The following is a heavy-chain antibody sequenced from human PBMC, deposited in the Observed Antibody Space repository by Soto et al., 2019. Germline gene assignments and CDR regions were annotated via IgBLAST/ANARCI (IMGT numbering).Heavy chain of an antibody. Sequence: SETLSLTCTVSGGSISSYYWSWIRQPPGKGLEWIGYIYYSGSTNYNPSLKSRVTISVDTSKNQFSLKLSSVTAADTAVYYCARDLRFGELLDWGQGTLVTVSS. V-gene: IGHV4-59*01. D-gene: IGHD3-10*01. CDR3: ARDLRFGELLD. CDR2: IYYSGST. CDR1: GGSISSYY. J-gene: IGHJ4*02.